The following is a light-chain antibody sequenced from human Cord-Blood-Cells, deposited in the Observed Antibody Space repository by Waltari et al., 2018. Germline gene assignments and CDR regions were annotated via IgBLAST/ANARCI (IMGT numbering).Light chain of an antibody. CDR2: AAS. CDR3: QQSYSTPIT. Sequence: DIQMTQSPSSLSASVGDRVPITCRASQSISSYLNWYQQKPGKAPKLLIYAASSLQSGVPSRFSGSGSGTDFTRTISSLQPEDFATYYCQQSYSTPITFGQGTRLEIK. J-gene: IGKJ5*01. CDR1: QSISSY. V-gene: IGKV1-39*01.